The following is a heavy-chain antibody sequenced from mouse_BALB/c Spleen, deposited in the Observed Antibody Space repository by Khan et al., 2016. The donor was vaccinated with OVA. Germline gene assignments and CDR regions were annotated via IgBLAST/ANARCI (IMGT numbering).Heavy chain of an antibody. D-gene: IGHD1-1*01. J-gene: IGHJ3*01. Sequence: VQLQQSGPELVKPGASVKMSCKASGYTFTNYIIHWVKQKPGQGLEWIGYINPYNDGAKYNEKFKGQATLTSDKSSSPAYMELSGLTSEDSAIYYCARDYGSSFWFAYWGQGTLVTVSA. CDR2: INPYNDGA. CDR3: ARDYGSSFWFAY. CDR1: GYTFTNYI. V-gene: IGHV1S136*01.